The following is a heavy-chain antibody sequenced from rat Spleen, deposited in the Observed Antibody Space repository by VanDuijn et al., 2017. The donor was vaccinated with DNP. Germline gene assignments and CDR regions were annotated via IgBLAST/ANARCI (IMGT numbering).Heavy chain of an antibody. J-gene: IGHJ2*01. CDR3: VRWYNSGYYFDY. CDR1: GFIISDYY. CDR2: ISYDGGRT. V-gene: IGHV5-22*01. D-gene: IGHD4-3*01. Sequence: EVQLVEAGGGLVQPGRSLKLSCAASGFIISDYYMAWVRQAPTKGLEWVAYISYDGGRTYYGDSVKGRFTISRANVKSTLYLQMNSLRSEDMATYYCVRWYNSGYYFDYWGQGVMVTVSS.